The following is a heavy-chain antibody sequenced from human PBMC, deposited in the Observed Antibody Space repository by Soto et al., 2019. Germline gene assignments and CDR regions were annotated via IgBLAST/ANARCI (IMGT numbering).Heavy chain of an antibody. J-gene: IGHJ4*02. CDR3: ARYCSSTSCDHYFDY. Sequence: ASVKVSCKASGYSFTNYDISWVRQAPGQGLEWMGWISPYNGDTNYPQKLQGRVTMTTDTSTSTAYMELRSLRSDDTAVYYCARYCSSTSCDHYFDYWGQGTLVTVS. V-gene: IGHV1-18*01. CDR2: ISPYNGDT. CDR1: GYSFTNYD. D-gene: IGHD2-2*01.